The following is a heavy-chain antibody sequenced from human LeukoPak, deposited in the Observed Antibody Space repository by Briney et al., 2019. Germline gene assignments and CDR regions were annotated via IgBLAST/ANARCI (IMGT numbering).Heavy chain of an antibody. V-gene: IGHV3-30*03. D-gene: IGHD3-16*01. CDR2: ISDDGSKI. Sequence: GGSLRLSCAASGFRFSSYGMHWVRQAPGKGLEWVAVISDDGSKIYYGDSVKGRFTISRDNAKNSMSMQMNNLSADDTAIYYCVRDWGGPDDYWGQGTLVSVSS. CDR3: VRDWGGPDDY. J-gene: IGHJ4*02. CDR1: GFRFSSYG.